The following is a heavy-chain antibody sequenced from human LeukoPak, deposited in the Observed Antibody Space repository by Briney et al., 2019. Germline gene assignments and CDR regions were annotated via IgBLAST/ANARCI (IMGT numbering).Heavy chain of an antibody. CDR1: GGSFSGYY. CDR2: INHSGSS. J-gene: IGHJ4*02. CDR3: ARTYCSGGSCYYYDYFDY. D-gene: IGHD2-15*01. V-gene: IGHV4-34*01. Sequence: PSETLSLTCAVYGGSFSGYYWSWIRQPPGKGLEWTGEINHSGSSNYNPSLKSRVTISVDTSKNQFSLKLSSVTAADTAVYYCARTYCSGGSCYYYDYFDYWGQGTLVTVSS.